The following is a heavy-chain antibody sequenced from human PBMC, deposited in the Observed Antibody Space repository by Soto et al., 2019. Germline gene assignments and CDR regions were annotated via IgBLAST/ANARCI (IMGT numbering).Heavy chain of an antibody. CDR3: ARHVGTTTNWFDP. CDR2: IYYSGSN. V-gene: IGHV4-31*03. D-gene: IGHD1-26*01. CDR1: GGSISSGGNY. J-gene: IGHJ5*02. Sequence: QVQLQESGPGLVKPSQTLSLTCTVSGGSISSGGNYWSWIRQHPGKGLEWIGYIYYSGSNYYNPSLTSRVTISVDTSKNQSTLKLSSVTAADTAVYYRARHVGTTTNWFDPWGQGTLVTVSS.